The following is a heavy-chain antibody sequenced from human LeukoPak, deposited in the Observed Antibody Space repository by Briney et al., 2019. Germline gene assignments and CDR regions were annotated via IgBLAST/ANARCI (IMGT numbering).Heavy chain of an antibody. CDR3: AKDQTPYGSGSYSPIDY. Sequence: GGSLRLSCAASGFTFSSYAMNWVRQAPGKGLEWVSGISGSGGSTHYADSVKGRFTTSRDNSKNTLYLQVNSLRAEDTALYYCAKDQTPYGSGSYSPIDYWGQGTLVTVSS. CDR2: ISGSGGST. V-gene: IGHV3-23*01. J-gene: IGHJ4*02. D-gene: IGHD3-10*01. CDR1: GFTFSSYA.